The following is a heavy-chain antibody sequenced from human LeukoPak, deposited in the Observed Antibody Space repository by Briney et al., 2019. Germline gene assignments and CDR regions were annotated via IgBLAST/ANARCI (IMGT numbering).Heavy chain of an antibody. CDR2: IYYSGST. V-gene: IGHV4-39*01. CDR1: GGSISSTRYY. J-gene: IGHJ6*03. CDR3: ARVGSSSESGMDV. D-gene: IGHD6-6*01. Sequence: PETLSLTCTVSGGSISSTRYYWGWIRQPPGKGPEWIGSIYYSGSTYYNPSLKSRVTMSVDRSKNQFSLKLSSVTAADTAVYYCARVGSSSESGMDVWGKGTTVTVSS.